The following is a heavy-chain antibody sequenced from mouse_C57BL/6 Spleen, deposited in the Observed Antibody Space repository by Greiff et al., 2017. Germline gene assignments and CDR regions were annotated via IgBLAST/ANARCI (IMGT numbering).Heavy chain of an antibody. D-gene: IGHD2-1*01. CDR3: ARAIYYGNYYYAMDY. CDR2: IDPSDSYT. Sequence: QVQLQQPGAELVRPGTSVKLSCKASGYTFTSYWMHWVKQRPGQGLEWIGVIDPSDSYTNYNQKFKGKATLTVDTSSSTAYMQLSSLTSEDSAVYYCARAIYYGNYYYAMDYWGQGTSVTVSS. V-gene: IGHV1-59*01. CDR1: GYTFTSYW. J-gene: IGHJ4*01.